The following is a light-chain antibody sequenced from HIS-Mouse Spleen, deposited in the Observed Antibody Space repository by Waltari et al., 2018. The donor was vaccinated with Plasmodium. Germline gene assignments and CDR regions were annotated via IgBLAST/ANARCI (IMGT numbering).Light chain of an antibody. CDR1: ALPKKY. J-gene: IGLJ3*02. V-gene: IGLV3-10*01. CDR2: EDC. Sequence: SYELTQPPSVSVSPGQTARITCSGDALPKKYAYWDQQRSAQAPVLVIYEDCKRPSGIPVRCSGSSSGTMATWTISGAQVEDEADYYCYSTDSSGNHRVFGGGTKLTVL. CDR3: YSTDSSGNHRV.